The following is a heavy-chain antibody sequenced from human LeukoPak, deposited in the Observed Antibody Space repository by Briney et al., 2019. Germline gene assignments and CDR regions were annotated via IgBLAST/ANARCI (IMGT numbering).Heavy chain of an antibody. V-gene: IGHV4-30-4*08. D-gene: IGHD6-6*01. J-gene: IGHJ6*03. CDR3: ARTTYSSSSGRYYYYMDV. CDR1: GGSISSGDYY. CDR2: IYYSGST. Sequence: PSQTLSLTCTVSGGSISSGDYYWSWIRQPPGKGLEWIGYIYYSGSTYYNPSLKSRVTILVDTSKNQFSLKLSSVTAADTAVYYCARTTYSSSSGRYYYYMDVWGKGTTVTVSS.